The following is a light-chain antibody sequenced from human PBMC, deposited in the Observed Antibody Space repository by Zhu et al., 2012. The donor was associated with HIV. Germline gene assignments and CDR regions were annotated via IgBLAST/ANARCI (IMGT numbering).Light chain of an antibody. CDR1: QSVSSN. J-gene: IGKJ1*01. CDR2: GAS. V-gene: IGKV3D-15*02. Sequence: EIVMMQSPATLSVSPGERATLSCRASQSVSSNLAWYQQKPGQAPRLLIYGASTRATGIPARFSGSGSGTDFTLTISSLQSEDFAVYYCQQYNDWWTFGQGTKV. CDR3: QQYNDWWT.